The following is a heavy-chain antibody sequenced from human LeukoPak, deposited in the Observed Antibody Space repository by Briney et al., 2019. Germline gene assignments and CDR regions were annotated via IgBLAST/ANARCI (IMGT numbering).Heavy chain of an antibody. J-gene: IGHJ4*02. V-gene: IGHV4-39*01. Sequence: SQTLSLTCTVSGGSISSGGYYWSWIRQHPGMGLEFIGSIYYSGSSYYNPSLKSRVSISVDTSKNQFSLKLNFVTASDTAVYFCARHQPTTLTPDFWGQGTLVTVSS. CDR2: IYYSGSS. D-gene: IGHD4-17*01. CDR3: ARHQPTTLTPDF. CDR1: GGSISSGGYY.